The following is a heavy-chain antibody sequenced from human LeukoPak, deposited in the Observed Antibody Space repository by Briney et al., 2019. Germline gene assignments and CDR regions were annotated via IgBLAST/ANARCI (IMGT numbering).Heavy chain of an antibody. CDR1: GGSISSGGYY. V-gene: IGHV4-31*03. D-gene: IGHD5-18*01. CDR3: ARSRGYSYVLDY. CDR2: IYYSGST. J-gene: IGHJ4*02. Sequence: SQTLSLTCTVSGGSISSGGYYWSWIRQHPGKGLEWIGYIYYSGSTYYDPSLKSRVTISVDTSKNQFSLKLSSVTAADTAVYYCARSRGYSYVLDYWGQGTLVTVSS.